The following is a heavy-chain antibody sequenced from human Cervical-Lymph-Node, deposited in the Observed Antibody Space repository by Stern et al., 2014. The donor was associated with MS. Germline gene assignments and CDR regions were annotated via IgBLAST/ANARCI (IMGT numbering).Heavy chain of an antibody. CDR2: ISTVNGST. CDR1: GYTFTAYP. CDR3: ATTAFDY. D-gene: IGHD1-26*01. Sequence: QVQLVQSGAEVKKPGASGKVSCKASGYTFTAYPIHWVRQAPRQGLEWVGWISTVNGSTRYSPKYQGRLTITRATSASTAYMDLSSLRSEDTAVYYCATTAFDYWGQGTLVSVSS. V-gene: IGHV1-3*04. J-gene: IGHJ4*02.